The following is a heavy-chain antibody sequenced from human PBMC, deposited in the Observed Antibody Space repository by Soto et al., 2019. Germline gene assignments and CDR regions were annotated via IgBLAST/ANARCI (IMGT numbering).Heavy chain of an antibody. Sequence: TSETLSLTCPVSGGSISSGDYYWSWIRQPPGKGLEWIGYIYYSGSTYYNPSLKSRVTISVDTSKNQFSLKLSSVTAADTAVYYCARERPDGSRLDPWGQGTLVTVS. CDR3: ARERPDGSRLDP. D-gene: IGHD6-13*01. CDR2: IYYSGST. J-gene: IGHJ5*02. CDR1: GGSISSGDYY. V-gene: IGHV4-30-4*01.